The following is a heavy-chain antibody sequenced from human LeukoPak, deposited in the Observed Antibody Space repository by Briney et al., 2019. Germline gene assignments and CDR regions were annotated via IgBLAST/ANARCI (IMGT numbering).Heavy chain of an antibody. CDR1: GFTFTTSA. CDR3: AAVVKSSWSFDAFDI. D-gene: IGHD6-13*01. Sequence: SVTVSCTASGFTFTTSAMQWVRQARGQRLEGIGWIVVGSGNTNYAQKFQERVTITRDMSTSTAYMELSSLRSEDTAVYYCAAVVKSSWSFDAFDIWGQGTMVTVSS. CDR2: IVVGSGNT. J-gene: IGHJ3*02. V-gene: IGHV1-58*02.